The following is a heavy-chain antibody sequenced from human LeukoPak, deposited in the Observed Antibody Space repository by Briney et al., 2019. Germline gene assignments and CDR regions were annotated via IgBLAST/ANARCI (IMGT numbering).Heavy chain of an antibody. CDR3: ARLPYYDSSDYGLDS. D-gene: IGHD3-22*01. CDR2: IYPSDSDT. J-gene: IGHJ4*02. V-gene: IGHV5-51*01. CDR1: GYKFTSYW. Sequence: GESLKISCMGSGYKFTSYWIAWVRQMPGKGLEWMGIIYPSDSDTTYSPSFQGQVTMSADKSIRTAYLHWSSLKASDTAMYYCARLPYYDSSDYGLDSWGQGTLVTVAS.